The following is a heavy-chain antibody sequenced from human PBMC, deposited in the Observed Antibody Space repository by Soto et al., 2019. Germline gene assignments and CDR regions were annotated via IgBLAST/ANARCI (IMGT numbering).Heavy chain of an antibody. CDR3: AAGGGLPRYY. J-gene: IGHJ4*02. Sequence: QLQLQESGSGLVKPSQTLSLTCAVSGGSISSGGYSCSWIRQPPGKGLEWIGYIYHSGSTYFNPSLKSRVTISIDRSKNQFSLKLSSVTAADTAVYYCAAGGGLPRYYWGQGTLVTVSS. CDR1: GGSISSGGYS. D-gene: IGHD5-12*01. V-gene: IGHV4-30-2*01. CDR2: IYHSGST.